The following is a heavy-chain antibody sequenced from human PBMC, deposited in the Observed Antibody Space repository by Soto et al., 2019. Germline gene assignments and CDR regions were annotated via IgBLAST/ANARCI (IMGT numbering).Heavy chain of an antibody. CDR1: GFTFDSYP. CDR3: ARGGTSKSGHLWYFDL. CDR2: ISATTTYI. V-gene: IGHV3-21*01. D-gene: IGHD1-1*01. Sequence: EVQVVESGGGLVKPGGSLKLSCTASGFTFDSYPMNWLRQAPGRGLEWVSSISATTTYIYYADSVKGRFIISRDNARNSLYLQTNSLRAEDTAVYYCARGGTSKSGHLWYFDLWGRGTLVTVSS. J-gene: IGHJ2*01.